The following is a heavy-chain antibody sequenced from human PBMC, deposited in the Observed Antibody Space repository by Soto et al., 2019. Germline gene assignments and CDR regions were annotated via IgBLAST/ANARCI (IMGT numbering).Heavy chain of an antibody. V-gene: IGHV2-70*13. D-gene: IGHD1-20*01. CDR1: GFSLTSPGMC. CDR3: ARSIRGPRRFNGMDV. CDR2: IERDDDDK. J-gene: IGHJ6*02. Sequence: SGPTLVNPTETLTLTCCVSGFSLTSPGMCVSCIRQPPGNSLEWLALIERDDDDKYYSTPLKTRLTISKDTRKNQVVLTMANMDPADTGTYYCARSIRGPRRFNGMDVWGQGTTVTVSS.